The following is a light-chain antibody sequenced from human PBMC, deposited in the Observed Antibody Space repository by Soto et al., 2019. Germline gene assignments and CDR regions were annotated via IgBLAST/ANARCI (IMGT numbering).Light chain of an antibody. V-gene: IGKV1-9*01. J-gene: IGKJ4*01. CDR2: AAS. Sequence: DIQLTQSPSFLSASVGDRVTITCRASQGIYSHLAWYQQKPGKAPTLLIYAASTLQSGVPSRFSGSRSCTDFTLTVSSLQPDDFATYYCQHHNSYPLTFGGGTKVEIK. CDR1: QGIYSH. CDR3: QHHNSYPLT.